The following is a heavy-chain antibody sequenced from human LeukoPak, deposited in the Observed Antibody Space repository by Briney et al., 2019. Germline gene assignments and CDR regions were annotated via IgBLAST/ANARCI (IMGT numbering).Heavy chain of an antibody. CDR1: GYTFTNYY. CDR3: AREGPTYYYDSSGYYPPDY. V-gene: IGHV1-2*02. J-gene: IGHJ4*02. D-gene: IGHD3-22*01. CDR2: INPNTGNA. Sequence: ASVKVSCKSSGYTFTNYYIHWVRQVPGQGLEWMGWINPNTGNANYGQPFQDRVTMTSDMSTSTVYMELSSLRSEDTAVYYCAREGPTYYYDSSGYYPPDYWGQGTLVTVSS.